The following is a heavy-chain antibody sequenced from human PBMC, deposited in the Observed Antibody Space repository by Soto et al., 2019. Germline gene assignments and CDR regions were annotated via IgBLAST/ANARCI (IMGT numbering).Heavy chain of an antibody. V-gene: IGHV3-23*01. CDR2: ISGSGGST. CDR1: GFTFSSDA. Sequence: EVQLLESGGGLVQPGGSLRLSCAASGFTFSSDAMSWVRQAPGKGLEWVSAISGSGGSTYYADSVKGRFTISRDNSKNKLYLQMNSLRAEDTAVYYCAKTPKTTIAAAGIAVYYWGQGTLVTVSS. D-gene: IGHD6-13*01. CDR3: AKTPKTTIAAAGIAVYY. J-gene: IGHJ4*02.